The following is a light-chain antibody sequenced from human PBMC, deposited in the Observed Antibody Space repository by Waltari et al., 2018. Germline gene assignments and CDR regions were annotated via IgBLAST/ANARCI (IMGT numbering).Light chain of an antibody. Sequence: DVVMTQTPLSLSVTPGQPASISCKSSRSLLHSDGDNYLVWFLQKPGQSPQLLSQEVSKRLSGVPDRFSGSGSGTDFTLKISRVEAEDVGLYYCMQSKWLPITFGGGTKVEIK. CDR3: MQSKWLPIT. V-gene: IGKV2D-29*02. J-gene: IGKJ4*01. CDR2: EVS. CDR1: RSLLHSDGDNY.